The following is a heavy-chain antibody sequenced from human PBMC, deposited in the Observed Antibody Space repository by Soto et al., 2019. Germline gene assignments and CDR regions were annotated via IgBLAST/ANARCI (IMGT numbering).Heavy chain of an antibody. CDR3: PTPIGALGWNDYMDV. V-gene: IGHV4-59*01. D-gene: IGHD1-1*01. CDR1: GGSISSYY. Sequence: SSETLSLTCTVSGGSISSYYWSWIRQPPGKGLEWIGYIYYSGSTNYNPSLKSRVTISVDTSKNQFSLKLSSVTAADTAVYHCPTPIGALGWNDYMDVWGKGHTVTVSS. J-gene: IGHJ6*03. CDR2: IYYSGST.